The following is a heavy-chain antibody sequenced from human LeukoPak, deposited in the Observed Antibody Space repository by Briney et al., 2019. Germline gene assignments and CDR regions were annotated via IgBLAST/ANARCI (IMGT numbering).Heavy chain of an antibody. CDR2: INHSGST. CDR3: ARERTPYYDFWSGYAHYYYYYMDV. J-gene: IGHJ6*03. V-gene: IGHV4-34*01. CDR1: GGSFSGYY. Sequence: PSETLSLTCAVYGGSFSGYYWSWIRQPPGKGLEWIGEINHSGSTNYNPSLKSRVTISVDTSKNQFSLKLSSVTAADTAVYYCARERTPYYDFWSGYAHYYYYYMDVWGKGTTVTVSS. D-gene: IGHD3-3*01.